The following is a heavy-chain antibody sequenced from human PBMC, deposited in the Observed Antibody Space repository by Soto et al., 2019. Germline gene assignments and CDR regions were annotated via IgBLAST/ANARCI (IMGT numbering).Heavy chain of an antibody. V-gene: IGHV3-15*07. J-gene: IGHJ4*02. Sequence: EVQLVESGGGLVKPGGSLRLSCAASSFTFSIAWVNWVRQAPGKGLEWVGRIKSEADGGTTDYATPVEGRFAISRDDSKNTLYLQMNSLKAEDTAVYYCTTDKSYWGQGTLVTVSA. CDR1: SFTFSIAW. CDR3: TTDKSY. CDR2: IKSEADGGTT.